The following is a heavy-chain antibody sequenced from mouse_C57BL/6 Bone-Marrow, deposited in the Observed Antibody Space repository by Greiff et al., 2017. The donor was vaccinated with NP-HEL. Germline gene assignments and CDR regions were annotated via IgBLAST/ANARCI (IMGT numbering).Heavy chain of an antibody. J-gene: IGHJ3*01. Sequence: VPLQQSDAELVKPGASVKISCKVSGYTFTDHTIHWMQQRPEQGLEWIGYIYPRDGSTKYNEKFKGKATVTADKTSSTAYMQLNSLTSEDSAVYFCAGGDSYYCGGGGAYWGQGTLVTVSA. CDR3: AGGDSYYCGGGGAY. CDR2: IYPRDGST. D-gene: IGHD1-1*02. V-gene: IGHV1-78*01. CDR1: GYTFTDHT.